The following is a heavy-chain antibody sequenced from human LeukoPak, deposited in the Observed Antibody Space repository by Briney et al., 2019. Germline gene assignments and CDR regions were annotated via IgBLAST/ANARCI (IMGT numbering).Heavy chain of an antibody. CDR2: INPNSGGT. CDR3: ASGQAYYYDSSGYYHDY. CDR1: GYTFTGYY. Sequence: ASVKVSCKASGYTFTGYYMYWVRQAPGQGLEWMGWINPNSGGTNYAQKFQGRVTMTRDTSISTAYMELSRLRSGDTAVYYCASGQAYYYDSSGYYHDYWGQGTLVTVSS. J-gene: IGHJ4*02. V-gene: IGHV1-2*02. D-gene: IGHD3-22*01.